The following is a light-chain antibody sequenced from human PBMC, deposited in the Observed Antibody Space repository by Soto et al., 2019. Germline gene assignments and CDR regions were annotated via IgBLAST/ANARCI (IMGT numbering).Light chain of an antibody. CDR1: QRISSN. Sequence: EIVMTQAPATLSVSPGERGTLSFRASQRISSNLAWYQQKPGQAPRLLIYDASTRATGIPARFSGSGSGTEFTLTISSLQSEDFAVYYCQQYTNWRTFGQGTKVDIK. CDR2: DAS. CDR3: QQYTNWRT. J-gene: IGKJ1*01. V-gene: IGKV3-15*01.